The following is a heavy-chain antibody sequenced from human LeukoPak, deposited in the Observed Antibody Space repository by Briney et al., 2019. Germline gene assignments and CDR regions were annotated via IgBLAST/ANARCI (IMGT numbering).Heavy chain of an antibody. V-gene: IGHV4-59*01. Sequence: SETLSLTCTVSGGSISSYYWSWIRQPPGKGLEWIGYIFYSGSTNYNPSLKSRVTISVDTSKNQFSLKLSSVTAADTAVYYCARVHRSYFDHWGQGTLVTVSA. CDR2: IFYSGST. J-gene: IGHJ4*02. CDR1: GGSISSYY. CDR3: ARVHRSYFDH.